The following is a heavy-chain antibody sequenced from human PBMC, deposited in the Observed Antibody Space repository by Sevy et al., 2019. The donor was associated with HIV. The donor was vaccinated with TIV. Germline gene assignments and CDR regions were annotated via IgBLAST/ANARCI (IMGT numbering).Heavy chain of an antibody. V-gene: IGHV3-72*01. D-gene: IGHD3-10*01. CDR2: SGNKANIYTT. J-gene: IGHJ5*02. CDR3: ARELWYGELGGWFDP. CDR1: GFTFSDYN. Sequence: GGSLRLSCEASGFTFSDYNMDWVGQAPGRGLESLGRSGNKANIYTTQNAASVKGRFSISRDDLKNSLSLQMNSLNTEDTAVYYCARELWYGELGGWFDPWGQGSLVTVSS.